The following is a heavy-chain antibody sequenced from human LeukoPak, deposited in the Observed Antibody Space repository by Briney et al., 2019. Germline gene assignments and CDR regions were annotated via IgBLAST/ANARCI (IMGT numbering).Heavy chain of an antibody. Sequence: GGPRGPSCAASGFTFSSYARHGSRRAPGKGREGGAVISYDGSNKYYADSVKGRFTISRDNSKNTLYLQMNSLRAEDTAVYYCARDRHIVVVTDYYYYGMDVWGQGTTVTVSS. CDR1: GFTFSSYA. D-gene: IGHD2-21*02. V-gene: IGHV3-30*04. J-gene: IGHJ6*02. CDR3: ARDRHIVVVTDYYYYGMDV. CDR2: ISYDGSNK.